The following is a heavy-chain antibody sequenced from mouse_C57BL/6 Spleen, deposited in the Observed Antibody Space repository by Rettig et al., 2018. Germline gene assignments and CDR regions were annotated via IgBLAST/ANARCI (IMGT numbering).Heavy chain of an antibody. CDR2: INPNNGGT. CDR1: GYTFTDYY. Sequence: SGYTFTDYYMNWVKQSHGKSLEWIGVINPNNGGTNYNQKFKGKATLTVDKSSSTAYMELNSLTSEDSAVYDCARDYYGSSWYFDVWGTGTTVTVSS. J-gene: IGHJ1*03. CDR3: ARDYYGSSWYFDV. D-gene: IGHD1-1*01. V-gene: IGHV1-19*01.